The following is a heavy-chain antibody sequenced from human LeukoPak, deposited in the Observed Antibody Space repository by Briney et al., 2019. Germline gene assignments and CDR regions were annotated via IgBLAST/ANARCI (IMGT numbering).Heavy chain of an antibody. CDR2: IKPDGSEK. CDR1: GFTFSNSW. Sequence: GGSLRLSCAASGFTFSNSWMDWVRQTPGKGLEWVANIKPDGSEKYFVDPVKGRFTISRDNANKLLYLQMNSLRAEDTAVYFCSRSLDHWGQGTLVTVSS. J-gene: IGHJ4*02. V-gene: IGHV3-7*05. CDR3: SRSLDH.